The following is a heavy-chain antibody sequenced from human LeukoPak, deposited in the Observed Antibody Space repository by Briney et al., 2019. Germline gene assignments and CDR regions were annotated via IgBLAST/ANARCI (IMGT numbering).Heavy chain of an antibody. Sequence: GWVRQAPGKGLEWIGSIYYSGSTYYNPSLRSRVTISVDTSKNQFSLKLSSVTAADTAVYYCARPSSSSSCLDYWGQGALVTVSS. CDR2: IYYSGST. D-gene: IGHD6-13*01. CDR3: ARPSSSSSCLDY. J-gene: IGHJ4*02. V-gene: IGHV4-39*01.